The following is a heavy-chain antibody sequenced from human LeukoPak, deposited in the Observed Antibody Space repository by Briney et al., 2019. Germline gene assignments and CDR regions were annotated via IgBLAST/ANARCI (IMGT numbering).Heavy chain of an antibody. V-gene: IGHV4-34*01. Sequence: PSETLSLTCAVYGESFSGYYWNWIRQPPGKGLEWIGEMNHSGSINYNPSLKSRVTFSVDTSKNQFSLKMSSVTAADTAVYYCARRRIMVRGLIVSQNTYYFDYWGQGTLVTVSS. CDR3: ARRRIMVRGLIVSQNTYYFDY. CDR2: MNHSGSI. CDR1: GESFSGYY. J-gene: IGHJ4*02. D-gene: IGHD3-10*01.